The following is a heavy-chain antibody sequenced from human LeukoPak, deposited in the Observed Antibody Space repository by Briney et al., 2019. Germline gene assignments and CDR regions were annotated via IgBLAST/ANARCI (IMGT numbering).Heavy chain of an antibody. CDR3: ARERGYCTDTSCYGFDY. V-gene: IGHV3-48*01. J-gene: IGHJ4*02. CDR1: GFTFSIYS. Sequence: PGGSLRLSCAASGFTFSIYSMNWVRQAPGKGLEWVSKISSDSSSIYYADSVKGRFTISRDNAKNSLYLQMNNLRAEVTAVYYCARERGYCTDTSCYGFDYWGQGILVTVSS. D-gene: IGHD2-2*01. CDR2: ISSDSSSI.